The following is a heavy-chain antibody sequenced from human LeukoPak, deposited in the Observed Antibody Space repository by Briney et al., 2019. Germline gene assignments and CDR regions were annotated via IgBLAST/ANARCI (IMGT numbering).Heavy chain of an antibody. J-gene: IGHJ4*02. V-gene: IGHV1-46*01. CDR1: GYTVTSYY. D-gene: IGHD4-17*01. Sequence: ASVKVSCKASGYTVTSYYMHWVRQAPGQGLEWMGIINPSGGSTSYAQKFQGRVTMTRDMSTSTVYMELSSLRSADTAVYYCVRGDRATVTLYWGQGTLVTVST. CDR2: INPSGGST. CDR3: VRGDRATVTLY.